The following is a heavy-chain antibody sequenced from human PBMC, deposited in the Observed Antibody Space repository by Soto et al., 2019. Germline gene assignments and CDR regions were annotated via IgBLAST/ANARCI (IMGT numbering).Heavy chain of an antibody. D-gene: IGHD4-17*01. J-gene: IGHJ6*02. Sequence: GESLKISCKGSGYSFTSYWIGWVRQMPGKGLEWMGIIYPGDSDTRYSPSFQGQVTISADKSISTAYLQWSSLKASDTAMYYCARQLTTVTDYYYYYGMDVWGQGTTVTVSS. CDR2: IYPGDSDT. CDR3: ARQLTTVTDYYYYYGMDV. CDR1: GYSFTSYW. V-gene: IGHV5-51*01.